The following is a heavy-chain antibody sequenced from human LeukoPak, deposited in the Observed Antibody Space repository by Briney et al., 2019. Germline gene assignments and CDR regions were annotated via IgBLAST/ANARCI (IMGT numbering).Heavy chain of an antibody. Sequence: GGSLRLSCAASGFTFSRYGMHWVRQAPGKGLEWVAVISSDGSIDYYADSVRGRFTVSRDNSKNTLYLQVNSLRVEDTAVYYCTREGMGTTFSAWFDPWGQGTLVTVPS. CDR1: GFTFSRYG. V-gene: IGHV3-30*03. CDR2: ISSDGSID. D-gene: IGHD1-7*01. CDR3: TREGMGTTFSAWFDP. J-gene: IGHJ5*02.